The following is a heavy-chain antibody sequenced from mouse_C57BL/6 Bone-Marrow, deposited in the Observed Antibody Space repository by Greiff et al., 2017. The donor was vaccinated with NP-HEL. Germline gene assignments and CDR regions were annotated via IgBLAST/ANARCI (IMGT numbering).Heavy chain of an antibody. CDR3: ARQRSNYDAMDY. J-gene: IGHJ4*01. CDR2: ISNLAYSI. Sequence: EVKVVESGGGLVQPGGSLKLSCAASGFTFSDYGMAWVRQAPRKGPEWVAFISNLAYSIYYADTVTGRFTISRENAKNTLYLEMSSLRSEDTAMYYCARQRSNYDAMDYWGQGTSVTVSS. V-gene: IGHV5-15*01. D-gene: IGHD2-5*01. CDR1: GFTFSDYG.